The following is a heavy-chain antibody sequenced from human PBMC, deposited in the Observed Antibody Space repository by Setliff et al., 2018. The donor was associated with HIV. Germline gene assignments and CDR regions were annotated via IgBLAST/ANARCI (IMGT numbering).Heavy chain of an antibody. CDR3: ARHYNVNYYVRKDFDY. V-gene: IGHV1-3*01. CDR2: INVALVKT. CDR1: GYTFAAHP. J-gene: IGHJ4*02. Sequence: ASVKVSCKASGYTFAAHPIHWVRQAPGQRLEWMGWINVALVKTKYSQRLQGRVTISSDTSANTVYMELSSLTSEDTAVYYCARHYNVNYYVRKDFDYWGQGILVTVSS. D-gene: IGHD1-26*01.